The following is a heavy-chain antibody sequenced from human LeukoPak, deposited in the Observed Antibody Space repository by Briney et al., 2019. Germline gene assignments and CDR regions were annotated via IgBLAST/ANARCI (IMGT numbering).Heavy chain of an antibody. CDR2: IHYSGNT. Sequence: SETLSLTCTHSVGSISIYYWCWVRQPPGEGVECIGYIHYSGNTNYIPSLKSRVTISIDTSRNQFSLKLSSVTSADTAVYYCARADGYSYWFDPWGQGTLVTVSP. J-gene: IGHJ5*02. V-gene: IGHV4-59*01. CDR3: ARADGYSYWFDP. CDR1: VGSISIYY. D-gene: IGHD5-18*01.